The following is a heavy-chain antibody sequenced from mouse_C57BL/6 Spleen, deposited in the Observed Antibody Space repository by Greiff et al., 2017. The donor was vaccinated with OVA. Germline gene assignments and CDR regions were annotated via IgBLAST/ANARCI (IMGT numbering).Heavy chain of an antibody. J-gene: IGHJ1*03. Sequence: EVKLVESGGGLVKPGGSLKLSCAASGFTFSDYGMHWVRQAPEKGLEWVAYISSGSSTIYYADTVKGRFTISRDNAKNTLFLQMTSLRSEDTAMYYCARGGYGSSHWYFDVWGTGTTVTVSS. D-gene: IGHD1-1*01. CDR3: ARGGYGSSHWYFDV. CDR2: ISSGSSTI. V-gene: IGHV5-17*01. CDR1: GFTFSDYG.